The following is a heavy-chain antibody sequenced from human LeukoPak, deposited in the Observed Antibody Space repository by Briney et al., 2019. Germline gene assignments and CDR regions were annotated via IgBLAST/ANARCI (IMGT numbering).Heavy chain of an antibody. D-gene: IGHD1-26*01. V-gene: IGHV3-7*01. J-gene: IGHJ4*02. CDR1: GGSISSYY. Sequence: ETLSLTCTASGGSISSYYWSWIRQPPGKGLEWVANIKQDGGEIYYVDSVKGRFTISRDNAKNSLSLQMSSLRAEDTAVYYCARDKVVGATHFDYWGQGTLVTVSS. CDR3: ARDKVVGATHFDY. CDR2: IKQDGGEI.